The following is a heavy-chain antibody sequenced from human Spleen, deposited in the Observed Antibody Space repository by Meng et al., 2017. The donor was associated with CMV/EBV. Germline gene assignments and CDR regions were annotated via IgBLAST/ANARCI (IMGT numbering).Heavy chain of an antibody. J-gene: IGHJ6*02. CDR1: GYTFTNYY. D-gene: IGHD2-15*01. CDR2: INPSGGST. CDR3: ARDAKLLTTIHHYYGMDV. V-gene: IGHV1-46*01. Sequence: ASVKVSCKASGYTFTNYYMHWVRQAPGQGLEWMGIINPSGGSTSYAQKFQGRVTMTRDTSTSTVYMELSSLRSDDTAVYYCARDAKLLTTIHHYYGMDVWGQGTTVTVSS.